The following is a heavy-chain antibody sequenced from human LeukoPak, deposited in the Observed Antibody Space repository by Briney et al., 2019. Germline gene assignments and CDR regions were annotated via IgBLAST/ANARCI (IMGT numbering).Heavy chain of an antibody. D-gene: IGHD6-13*01. Sequence: KPSATLSLICADYGGSLSGNYWSWIRQPPGKGLEWIGEINHSGSTNYNPSLKSRVTISVDTSKNQFSLKLSSVTAADTAVYYCARGGSSSWYGWFDPWGQGTLVTVSS. J-gene: IGHJ5*02. CDR3: ARGGSSSWYGWFDP. CDR1: GGSLSGNY. CDR2: INHSGST. V-gene: IGHV4-34*01.